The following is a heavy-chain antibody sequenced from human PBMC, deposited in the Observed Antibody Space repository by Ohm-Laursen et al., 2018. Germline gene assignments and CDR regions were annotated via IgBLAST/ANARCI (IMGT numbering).Heavy chain of an antibody. CDR1: GGSIGSYY. CDR3: AGLVEETSSVDY. D-gene: IGHD1-26*01. CDR2: IYYSGST. V-gene: IGHV4-59*01. Sequence: GTLSLTCTVSGGSIGSYYWTWIRQPPGKGLEWIGYIYYSGSTNYSPSLKSRVTISLDTSKNQFSLKLSSVTAADTAVYFCAGLVEETSSVDYWGQGTLVTVSS. J-gene: IGHJ4*02.